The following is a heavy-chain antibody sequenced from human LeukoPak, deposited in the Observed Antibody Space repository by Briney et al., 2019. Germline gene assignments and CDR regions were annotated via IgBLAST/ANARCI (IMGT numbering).Heavy chain of an antibody. D-gene: IGHD3-10*01. J-gene: IGHJ4*02. V-gene: IGHV3-33*01. CDR1: GFNFFTYG. CDR2: IWYDGSNK. Sequence: GGSLRLSCAASGFNFFTYGMHWVREAPGKGLGWMAVIWYDGSNKYYADSVKGRFTISRDNSKSTLSLQMNSLRAEDTAVYYGARVMRGFGALDYWGQGTLVTVSS. CDR3: ARVMRGFGALDY.